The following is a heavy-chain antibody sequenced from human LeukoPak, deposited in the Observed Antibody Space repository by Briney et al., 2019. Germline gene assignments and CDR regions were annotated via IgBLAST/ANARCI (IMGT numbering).Heavy chain of an antibody. J-gene: IGHJ4*02. D-gene: IGHD2-15*01. Sequence: GRSLRLSCAASGFTFSTYGMHWVRQAPGKGLEWVAVIWYDGSEKYYADSVKGRFTISRDNSKNTLYLQMNSLRAEDTAVYYCAREGLNGGSYDYWGQGTLVTVSS. CDR2: IWYDGSEK. CDR3: AREGLNGGSYDY. CDR1: GFTFSTYG. V-gene: IGHV3-33*01.